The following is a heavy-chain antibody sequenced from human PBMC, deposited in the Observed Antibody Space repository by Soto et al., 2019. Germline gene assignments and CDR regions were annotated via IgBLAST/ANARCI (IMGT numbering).Heavy chain of an antibody. D-gene: IGHD3-9*01. CDR3: ARGADEYDILTGYYGPPNFDY. CDR1: GGSFSSYT. V-gene: IGHV1-69*02. CDR2: IIPILGIA. Sequence: SVKVSCKASGGSFSSYTISWVRQAPGQGLEWMGRIIPILGIANYAQKFQGRVTITADKSTSTAYMELSSLRSEDTAVYYCARGADEYDILTGYYGPPNFDYWGQGTLVTVSS. J-gene: IGHJ4*02.